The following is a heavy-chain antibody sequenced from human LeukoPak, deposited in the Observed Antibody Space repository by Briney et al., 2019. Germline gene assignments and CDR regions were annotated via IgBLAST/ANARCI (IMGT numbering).Heavy chain of an antibody. D-gene: IGHD4-17*01. Sequence: GGSLRLSCAASGFSFSSYAMTWVRQGPGKGLEWVSGISGSGGYTYHADPVKGRLTISRDNSNNTLYLQMNSLRAEDTAVYYCAKESGATVTNSFDYWGQGTLVTVSS. J-gene: IGHJ4*02. CDR2: ISGSGGYT. V-gene: IGHV3-23*01. CDR3: AKESGATVTNSFDY. CDR1: GFSFSSYA.